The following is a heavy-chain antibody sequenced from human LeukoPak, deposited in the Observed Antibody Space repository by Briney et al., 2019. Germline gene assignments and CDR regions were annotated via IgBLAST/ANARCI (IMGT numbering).Heavy chain of an antibody. D-gene: IGHD3-22*01. Sequence: GESLKISCKGSGYSFTCYWIGGVRQMPGKGLEWMGIIYPGDSDTRYSPSFQGQVTISADKSISTAYLQWSSLKASDTAMYYCARHYSDSSGYYFEVDYWGQGTLVTVSS. J-gene: IGHJ4*02. CDR3: ARHYSDSSGYYFEVDY. CDR1: GYSFTCYW. V-gene: IGHV5-51*01. CDR2: IYPGDSDT.